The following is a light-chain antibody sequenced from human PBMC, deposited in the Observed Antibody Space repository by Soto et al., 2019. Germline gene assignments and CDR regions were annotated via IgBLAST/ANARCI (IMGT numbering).Light chain of an antibody. Sequence: QAVVRQEPSFSVSPGETVTLTCGLTSASVLTSYYPSWYQQTPGQAPRTLIYSTNIRSSGVPERFSGSNLGNKAALTITGAQADDESDYYCALYVGSGTVVFGGGTKLTVL. CDR1: SASVLTSYY. V-gene: IGLV8-61*01. J-gene: IGLJ2*01. CDR3: ALYVGSGTVV. CDR2: STN.